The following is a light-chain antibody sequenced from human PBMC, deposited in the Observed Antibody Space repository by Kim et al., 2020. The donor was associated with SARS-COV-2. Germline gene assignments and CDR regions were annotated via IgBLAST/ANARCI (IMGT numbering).Light chain of an antibody. CDR3: AAWDDRLNGPV. Sequence: RQRVTISCSGGSSNIGNNAVNWYQRLPGKAPKLLIYSDDLLPSGVSDRFSGSKSGTSASLAISGLQSEDEADYYCAAWDDRLNGPVFGGGTQLTVL. V-gene: IGLV1-36*01. CDR1: SSNIGNNA. J-gene: IGLJ3*02. CDR2: SDD.